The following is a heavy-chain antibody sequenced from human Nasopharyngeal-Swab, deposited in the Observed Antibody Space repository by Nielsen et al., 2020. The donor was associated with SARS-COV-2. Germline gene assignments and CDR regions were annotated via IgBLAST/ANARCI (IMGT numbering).Heavy chain of an antibody. CDR2: ISSSSSYI. CDR3: ARDGLDYDFWSAYFMDV. Sequence: ESLKISCAASGFTFNNYNFNWVRQAPGTGLEWVSSISSSSSYIYYADSVKGRFTISRDNAKNSLYLQMNSLRAEDTAVYYCARDGLDYDFWSAYFMDVWGQGTTVTVSS. D-gene: IGHD3-3*01. CDR1: GFTFNNYN. J-gene: IGHJ6*02. V-gene: IGHV3-21*01.